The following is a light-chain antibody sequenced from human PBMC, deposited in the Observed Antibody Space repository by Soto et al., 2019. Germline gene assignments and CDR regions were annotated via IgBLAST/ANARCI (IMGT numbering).Light chain of an antibody. CDR1: QIISTE. Sequence: EIAMTQSPATLSVSPGELATLSCRASQIISTELAWYQQIPGQPPRLLIYSASTRATGVPARFTGSGSGSEFTLTISGLQSEDFAIYYCQQGHNWPLTFGQGNRLEI. J-gene: IGKJ2*01. CDR3: QQGHNWPLT. V-gene: IGKV3-15*01. CDR2: SAS.